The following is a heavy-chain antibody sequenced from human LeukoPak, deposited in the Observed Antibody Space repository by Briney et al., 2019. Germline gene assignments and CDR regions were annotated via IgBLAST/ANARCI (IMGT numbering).Heavy chain of an antibody. J-gene: IGHJ4*02. CDR3: ARDVNRGYCSDGSCYLFDY. D-gene: IGHD2-15*01. Sequence: GGSLRLSCAASGFTFSHYAMHWVRQAPGKGLEWVAAISYHGSNKYYGDSVKGRFTISRDNPKNTLDLQMNSLSPEDAAVYYCARDVNRGYCSDGSCYLFDYWGQGTLVTVSS. V-gene: IGHV3-30-3*01. CDR1: GFTFSHYA. CDR2: ISYHGSNK.